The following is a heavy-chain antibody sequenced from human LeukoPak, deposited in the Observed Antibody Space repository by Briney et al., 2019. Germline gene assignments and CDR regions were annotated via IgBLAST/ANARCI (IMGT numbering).Heavy chain of an antibody. CDR3: AKSGEQWLDFDY. V-gene: IGHV3-23*01. CDR2: ISNNGGYT. J-gene: IGHJ4*02. CDR1: GVTFSSSA. Sequence: EASLRLSCAASGVTFSSSAMSWVRQAPGQGLEWVSAISNNGGYTYYADSVMRRITISCDNAKSTLCLQMNSLRAEDTAVYYCAKSGEQWLDFDYWGQGTLVTVSS. D-gene: IGHD6-19*01.